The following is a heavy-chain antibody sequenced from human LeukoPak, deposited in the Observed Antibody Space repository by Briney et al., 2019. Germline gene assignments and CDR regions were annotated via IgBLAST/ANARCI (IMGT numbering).Heavy chain of an antibody. CDR3: ARDRKTGTTSWFDP. Sequence: ASVKVSCKASGYTFTGYYMHWVRQAPGQGLEWMGLINPNSGGTNYAQKFQGRVTMTRDTSISTAYMELSRLRSDDTAVYYCARDRKTGTTSWFDPWGQGTLVTVSS. J-gene: IGHJ5*02. D-gene: IGHD1-7*01. CDR2: INPNSGGT. V-gene: IGHV1-2*02. CDR1: GYTFTGYY.